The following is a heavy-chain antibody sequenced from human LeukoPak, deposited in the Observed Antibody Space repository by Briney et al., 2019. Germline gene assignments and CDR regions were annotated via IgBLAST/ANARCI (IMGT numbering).Heavy chain of an antibody. D-gene: IGHD2-21*02. CDR2: INPNSGDT. J-gene: IGHJ3*02. CDR3: ARDGILAYCGGDCWGDAFDI. V-gene: IGHV1-2*02. Sequence: ASVKVSCKAFVYTFTGYSMYWVRQAPGQGLEWMGWINPNSGDTNYAQKFQGRVTMTRDTSISTAYMELSRLTSDDTAVYYCARDGILAYCGGDCWGDAFDIWGQGTMVTVSS. CDR1: VYTFTGYS.